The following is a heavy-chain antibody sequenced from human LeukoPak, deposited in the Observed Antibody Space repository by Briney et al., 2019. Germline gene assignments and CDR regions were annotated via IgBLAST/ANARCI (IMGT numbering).Heavy chain of an antibody. J-gene: IGHJ4*02. CDR1: GFTFSSYA. Sequence: PGGSLRLSCGASGFTFSSYAMHWVRQAPGKGLEWVAFISYDGSNKYYADSVKGRLTISRDSSKNTLYLQMNSLRPEDTAVYYRPRDWNYGFDHWGQGTLVTVSS. CDR3: PRDWNYGFDH. V-gene: IGHV3-30*01. D-gene: IGHD1-7*01. CDR2: ISYDGSNK.